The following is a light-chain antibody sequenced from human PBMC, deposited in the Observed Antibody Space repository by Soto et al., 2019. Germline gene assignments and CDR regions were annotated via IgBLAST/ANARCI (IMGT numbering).Light chain of an antibody. CDR3: QQRSDWLT. V-gene: IGKV3-11*01. CDR1: HSVGSY. J-gene: IGKJ4*01. CDR2: DAS. Sequence: EVVLTQSPATLSLSPGERATLSCRASHSVGSYLAWYQQKPGQAPRLLIYDASKRAPGIPDRFSGSGSGTDFTLTISSLEPEDFAVYSCQQRSDWLTFGGGTKVEIK.